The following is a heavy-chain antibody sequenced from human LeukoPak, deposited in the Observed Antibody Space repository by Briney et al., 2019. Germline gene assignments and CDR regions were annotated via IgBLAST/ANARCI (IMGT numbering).Heavy chain of an antibody. V-gene: IGHV3-74*01. J-gene: IGHJ4*02. Sequence: PGGSLRLSCAASGFTFSTYFMHWVRQAPGKGLVWVSRINGDGISTTYADSVMGRFTISRDNAKNTLYLQMNSLRAEDTAVYYSAREHYGPDYWGRGTLVTVSS. CDR3: AREHYGPDY. CDR2: INGDGIST. D-gene: IGHD4-17*01. CDR1: GFTFSTYF.